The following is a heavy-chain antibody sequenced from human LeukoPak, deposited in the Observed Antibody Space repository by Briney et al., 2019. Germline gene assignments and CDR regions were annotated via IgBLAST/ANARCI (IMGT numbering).Heavy chain of an antibody. V-gene: IGHV3-64*01. CDR2: ISSDGGST. Sequence: PGGSLRLSCAASGFTFSSYAMHWVRQAPGKGLEYVSAISSDGGSTYYANSVKGRFTISRDNSKNTLYLQMGSLRAEDMAVYYCARSGTVTDAFDIWGQGTMVTVSS. CDR1: GFTFSSYA. CDR3: ARSGTVTDAFDI. J-gene: IGHJ3*02. D-gene: IGHD4-17*01.